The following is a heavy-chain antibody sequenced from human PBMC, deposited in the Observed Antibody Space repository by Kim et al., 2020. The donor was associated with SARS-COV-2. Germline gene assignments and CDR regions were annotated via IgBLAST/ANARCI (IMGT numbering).Heavy chain of an antibody. Sequence: ASVKVSCKASGYTFSGYSVHWVRQAPGQGLEWMGRINLNNGDTIFAQKFQGRVALTRDTSISTAYMELNSLKSDDTVVYYCARGSERSDNWFDTSGEGTLGTVSS. CDR2: INLNNGDT. CDR3: ARGSERSDNWFDT. D-gene: IGHD1-1*01. V-gene: IGHV1-2*05. CDR1: GYTFSGYS. J-gene: IGHJ5*02.